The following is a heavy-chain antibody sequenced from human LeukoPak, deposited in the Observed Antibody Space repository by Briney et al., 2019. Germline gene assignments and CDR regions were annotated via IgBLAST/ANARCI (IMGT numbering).Heavy chain of an antibody. Sequence: ASVKVFCKASGYTFTSYYMHWVRQATGQGLEWMGWMNPISGNTGYAQKFQGRVTMTRDTSISTAYMELRSLTSEDTAVYYCVRDGEGVAISVNYWFDPWGQGTLVTVSS. V-gene: IGHV1-8*02. J-gene: IGHJ5*02. D-gene: IGHD3-10*01. CDR2: MNPISGNT. CDR3: VRDGEGVAISVNYWFDP. CDR1: GYTFTSYY.